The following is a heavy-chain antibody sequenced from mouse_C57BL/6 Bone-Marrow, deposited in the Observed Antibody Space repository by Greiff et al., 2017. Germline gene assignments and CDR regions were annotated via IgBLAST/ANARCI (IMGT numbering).Heavy chain of an antibody. D-gene: IGHD2-4*01. V-gene: IGHV5-4*01. J-gene: IGHJ4*01. Sequence: EVMLVESGGGLVKPGGSLKLSCAASGFTFSSYAMSWVRQTLEKRLEWVATISDGGSYTYYPDNVKGRFTISRDNAKNNLYLQMSHLKSEDTAMYYCARDPYYDYDDYAMDYWGQGTSVTVSS. CDR2: ISDGGSYT. CDR1: GFTFSSYA. CDR3: ARDPYYDYDDYAMDY.